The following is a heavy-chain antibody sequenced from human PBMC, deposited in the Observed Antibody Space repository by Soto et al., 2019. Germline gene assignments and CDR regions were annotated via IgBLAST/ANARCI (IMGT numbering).Heavy chain of an antibody. CDR2: IIPMFGTA. V-gene: IGHV1-69*12. J-gene: IGHJ6*02. Sequence: QVQLVQSGAEVKKPGSSVKVSCKASGGTFSSYAISWVRQAPGQGLEWMGGIIPMFGTANYAKKFQGRVAITADESKSTAYMELSSLRSEDTAVYYCAREGGSGNYRYYAMDVWGQGAAVTVSS. CDR3: AREGGSGNYRYYAMDV. D-gene: IGHD3-10*01. CDR1: GGTFSSYA.